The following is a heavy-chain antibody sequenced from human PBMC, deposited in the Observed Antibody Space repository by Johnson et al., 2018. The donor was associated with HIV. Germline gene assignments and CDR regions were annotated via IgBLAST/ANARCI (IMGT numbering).Heavy chain of an antibody. J-gene: IGHJ3*02. CDR2: INWNGDTT. Sequence: VQLVESGGGLIQPGGSLRLSCEASGFTFSTYAMSWVRQAPGKGLEWVSGINWNGDTTGYDDSVKGRFTISRDNSKNTLYLDMTSLRGGYTAVYFCAKGGQQLADPFDIWGQGTLVTVSS. D-gene: IGHD6-13*01. V-gene: IGHV3-23*04. CDR1: GFTFSTYA. CDR3: AKGGQQLADPFDI.